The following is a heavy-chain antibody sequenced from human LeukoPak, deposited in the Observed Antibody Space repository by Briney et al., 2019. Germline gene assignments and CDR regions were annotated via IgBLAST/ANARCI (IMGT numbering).Heavy chain of an antibody. V-gene: IGHV3-74*01. J-gene: IGHJ4*02. CDR1: GFTFSSYW. CDR2: ITGDGSST. Sequence: GGSLRLSCAASGFTFSSYWMHWVRQAPGKGLVWVSRITGDGSSTSYADSVEGRFTISRDNAKNTLYLQMSSLRAEDTAVYYCARGRSAYAWDYWGQGTLVTVSS. D-gene: IGHD5-12*01. CDR3: ARGRSAYAWDY.